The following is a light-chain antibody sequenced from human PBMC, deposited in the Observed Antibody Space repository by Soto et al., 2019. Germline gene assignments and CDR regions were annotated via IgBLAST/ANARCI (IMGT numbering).Light chain of an antibody. CDR1: QSVSNN. CDR2: GAS. Sequence: ILMTQSPATLSVAPGESATLSCRASQSVSNNSAWYQRKPGQAPRLLMYGASTRATGIPASFSGSGSGTDFTLTISSLQYEDFAVYYCQQYNNLPPITFGQGTRLEI. J-gene: IGKJ5*01. CDR3: QQYNNLPPIT. V-gene: IGKV3-15*01.